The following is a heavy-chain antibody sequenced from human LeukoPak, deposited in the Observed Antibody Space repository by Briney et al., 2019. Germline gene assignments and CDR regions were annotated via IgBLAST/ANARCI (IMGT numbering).Heavy chain of an antibody. D-gene: IGHD5-18*01. CDR3: ARKPNRIQLWPRVFDY. CDR1: GFTFSSYS. J-gene: IGHJ4*02. CDR2: ISSSSSYI. V-gene: IGHV3-21*01. Sequence: GGSLRLSCAASGFTFSSYSMNWVRQAPGKGLEWVSSISSSSSYIYYADSVKGRFTISRDNAKNSLYLQMNSLRAEDTAVYYCARKPNRIQLWPRVFDYWGQGTLVTVPS.